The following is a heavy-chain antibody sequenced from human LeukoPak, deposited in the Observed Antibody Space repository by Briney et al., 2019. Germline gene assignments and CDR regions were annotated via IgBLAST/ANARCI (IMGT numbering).Heavy chain of an antibody. CDR2: IYTSGST. V-gene: IGHV4-61*02. J-gene: IGHJ4*02. CDR3: ARETSYYYDSSGYYPFDY. CDR1: GGSISSGSYY. Sequence: SSETLSLTCTVSGGSISSGSYYWSWIRQPAGKGLEWIGRIYTSGSTNYNPSLKSRVTISVDTSKNQFSLKLSSVTAADTAVYYCARETSYYYDSSGYYPFDYWGQGTLVTVSS. D-gene: IGHD3-22*01.